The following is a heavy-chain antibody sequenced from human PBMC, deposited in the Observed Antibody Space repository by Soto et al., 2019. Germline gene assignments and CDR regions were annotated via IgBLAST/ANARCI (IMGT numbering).Heavy chain of an antibody. J-gene: IGHJ4*02. D-gene: IGHD3-22*01. Sequence: VGALRLPCAASGFTFSGYSMNWVRQAPGKGLEWVSSISSSSSYIYYADSVKGRFTISRDNAKNSLYLQMNSLIAEDTAVYYCARAGYYPFGYWVQGTLVTVS. V-gene: IGHV3-21*01. CDR3: ARAGYYPFGY. CDR1: GFTFSGYS. CDR2: ISSSSSYI.